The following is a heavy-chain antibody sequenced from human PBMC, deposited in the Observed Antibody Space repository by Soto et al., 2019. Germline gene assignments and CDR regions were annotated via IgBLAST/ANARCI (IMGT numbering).Heavy chain of an antibody. D-gene: IGHD1-1*01. J-gene: IGHJ5*02. Sequence: SETLSLTCTVSGDSISTDDHYWSWIRQHPGRGLEWIGYIYHGGTTYYNPSLESRVTISIDTSENHFSLRLNSVTVADTAVYYCARATLYNRGHCWFDPWGQGTLVTVSS. CDR1: GDSISTDDHY. CDR2: IYHGGTT. CDR3: ARATLYNRGHCWFDP. V-gene: IGHV4-31*03.